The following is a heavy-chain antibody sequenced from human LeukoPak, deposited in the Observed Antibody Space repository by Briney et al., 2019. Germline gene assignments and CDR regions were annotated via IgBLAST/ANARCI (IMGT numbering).Heavy chain of an antibody. CDR2: IIPIFGTA. Sequence: ASVKVSCKASGGTFSSYAISWVRQAPGQGLEWMGGIIPIFGTANYAQKFQGRVTITADKSTSTAYMELSSLRSEDTAVYYCAPTPGYFLVNDNYNYYGLDFWGKGTTVTVSS. J-gene: IGHJ6*04. CDR1: GGTFSSYA. D-gene: IGHD1-1*01. V-gene: IGHV1-69*06. CDR3: APTPGYFLVNDNYNYYGLDF.